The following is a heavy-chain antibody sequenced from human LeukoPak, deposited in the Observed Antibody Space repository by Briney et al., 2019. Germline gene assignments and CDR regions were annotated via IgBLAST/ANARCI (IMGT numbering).Heavy chain of an antibody. CDR3: ARGSFPSDNILTGPFDN. Sequence: ASVKVSCKASGYTFTSYGISWVRQAPGQGLEWMGWISSYNGNTNYAQKLQGRATMTTDTSTSTAYMELRSLRSDDTAVYYCARGSFPSDNILTGPFDNWGQGTLVTVSS. V-gene: IGHV1-18*01. CDR2: ISSYNGNT. D-gene: IGHD3-9*01. J-gene: IGHJ4*02. CDR1: GYTFTSYG.